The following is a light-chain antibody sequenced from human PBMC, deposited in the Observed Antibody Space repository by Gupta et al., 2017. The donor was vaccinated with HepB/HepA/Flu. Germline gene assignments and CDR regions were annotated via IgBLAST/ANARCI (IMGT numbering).Light chain of an antibody. J-gene: IGKJ1*01. CDR3: QQLNRYPLT. CDR1: QGINNY. V-gene: IGKV1-9*01. CDR2: ATS. Sequence: DIQLTQSPSFLSPFVGDRVTITCRASQGINNYLAWYQKKPGKAPKLLIYATSTLQSGVPSRFSGIGSGTEFTLTISSLQPEDFATYYCQQLNRYPLTFGQGTKVEIK.